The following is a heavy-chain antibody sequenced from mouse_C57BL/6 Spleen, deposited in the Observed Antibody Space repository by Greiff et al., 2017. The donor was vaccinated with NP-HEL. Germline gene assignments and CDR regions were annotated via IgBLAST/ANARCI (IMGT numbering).Heavy chain of an antibody. J-gene: IGHJ1*03. Sequence: VQLQQPGAELVKPGASVKMSCKASGYTFTSYWITWVKQRPGQGLEWIGDIYPGSGSTNYNEKFKSKATLTVDTSSSTAYMQLSSLTSEDSAVYYCGGASYYGSSYGYFDVWGTGTTVTVSS. CDR1: GYTFTSYW. V-gene: IGHV1-55*01. CDR3: GGASYYGSSYGYFDV. D-gene: IGHD1-1*01. CDR2: IYPGSGST.